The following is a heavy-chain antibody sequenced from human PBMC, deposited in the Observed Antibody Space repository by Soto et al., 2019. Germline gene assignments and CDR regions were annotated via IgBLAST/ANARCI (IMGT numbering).Heavy chain of an antibody. D-gene: IGHD1-26*01. J-gene: IGHJ4*02. CDR2: ISYDGSNK. V-gene: IGHV3-30*18. Sequence: GSLRLSCAASGFTFSSYGMLWVRQAPGKGLEWVAVISYDGSNKYYADSVKGRFTISRDNSKNTLYLQMNSLRAEDTAVYYCAKNSLEVGATCFDYWGQGTLVTVSS. CDR3: AKNSLEVGATCFDY. CDR1: GFTFSSYG.